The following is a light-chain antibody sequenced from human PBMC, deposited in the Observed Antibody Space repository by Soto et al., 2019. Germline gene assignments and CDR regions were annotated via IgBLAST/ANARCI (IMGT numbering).Light chain of an antibody. J-gene: IGKJ4*01. CDR2: GVS. V-gene: IGKV3-20*01. CDR3: QQYVDLPVT. Sequence: GERATLSCRASQSVTSSYLAWYQQKPGQAPRLLIYGVSSRATGIPDRFSGSGAGTDFTLTISRLEPEDFAVYYCQQYVDLPVTLGGGSKLDIK. CDR1: QSVTSSY.